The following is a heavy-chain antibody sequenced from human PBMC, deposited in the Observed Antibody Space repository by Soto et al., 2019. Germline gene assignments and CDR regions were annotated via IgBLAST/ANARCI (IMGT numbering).Heavy chain of an antibody. CDR2: IYYSGST. D-gene: IGHD1-1*01. CDR3: ARVERGTATTVVDAFDI. Sequence: SETLSLTCTVSGGSISSSSYYWGWIRQPPGKGLEWIGSIYYSGSTYYNPSLKSRVSISVDTSKNQFSLKLSSVTAADTALYYCARVERGTATTVVDAFDIWGQGTMVTVSS. J-gene: IGHJ3*02. V-gene: IGHV4-39*01. CDR1: GGSISSSSYY.